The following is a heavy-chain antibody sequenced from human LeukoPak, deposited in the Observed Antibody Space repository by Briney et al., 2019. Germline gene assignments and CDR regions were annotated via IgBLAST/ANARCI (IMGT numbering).Heavy chain of an antibody. CDR3: ARVPKEVAPTLHWYFDL. CDR2: IIPIFGTA. V-gene: IGHV1-69*01. J-gene: IGHJ2*01. D-gene: IGHD5-12*01. Sequence: ASVRVSCKASGGTFSSYAISWVRQAPGQGLEWMGGIIPIFGTANYAQKFQGRVTITADESTSTAYMELSSLRSEDTAVYYCARVPKEVAPTLHWYFDLWGRGTLVTVSS. CDR1: GGTFSSYA.